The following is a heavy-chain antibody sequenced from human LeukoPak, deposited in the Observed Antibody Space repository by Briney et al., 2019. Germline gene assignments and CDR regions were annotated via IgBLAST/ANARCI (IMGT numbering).Heavy chain of an antibody. CDR1: EYTFTGYY. D-gene: IGHD1-26*01. J-gene: IGHJ4*02. Sequence: ATVKVSCKASEYTFTGYYMHWVRQAPGQGLEWIGWINPNSGGTNYAQKFQGRVTMARDTSISTAYMELSRLRSDDTAVYYCARVGSYYFFDYWGQGTLVTVSS. CDR3: ARVGSYYFFDY. V-gene: IGHV1-2*02. CDR2: INPNSGGT.